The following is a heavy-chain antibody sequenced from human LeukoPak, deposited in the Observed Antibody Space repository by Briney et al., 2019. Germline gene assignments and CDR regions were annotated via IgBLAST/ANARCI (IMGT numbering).Heavy chain of an antibody. CDR2: IKQDGSEK. CDR1: GFTFSSYW. Sequence: GGSLRLSCAASGFTFSSYWMSWVRQAPGKGLEWVANIKQDGSEKYYVDSVKGRFTISRDNAKNSLYLQMNSLRAEDTAVYYCARDREGILWFGELLLEDRNAFDIWGQGTMVTVSS. CDR3: ARDREGILWFGELLLEDRNAFDI. D-gene: IGHD3-10*01. V-gene: IGHV3-7*01. J-gene: IGHJ3*02.